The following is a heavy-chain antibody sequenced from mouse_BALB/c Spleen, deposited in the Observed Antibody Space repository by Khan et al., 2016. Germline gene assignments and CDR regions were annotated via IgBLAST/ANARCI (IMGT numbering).Heavy chain of an antibody. J-gene: IGHJ4*01. CDR2: INPSSGYT. Sequence: QVQLKQSAAELARPGASVKMSCKATGYTFTSYTMHWVKQRPGQGLEWIGYINPSSGYTEYNQKFKDKTTLTADKSSSTAYMQLSSLTSEDSAVYYCARGNGNYYYAMDYWGQGTSVTVSS. CDR1: GYTFTSYT. D-gene: IGHD2-1*01. CDR3: ARGNGNYYYAMDY. V-gene: IGHV1-4*02.